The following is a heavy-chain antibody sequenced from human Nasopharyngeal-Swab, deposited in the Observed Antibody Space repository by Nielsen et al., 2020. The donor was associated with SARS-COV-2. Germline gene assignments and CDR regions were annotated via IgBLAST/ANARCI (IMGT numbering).Heavy chain of an antibody. Sequence: KVSCKASGGTFSSYAISWVRQAPGQGLEWMGGIIPIFGTANYAQKFQGRVTVTADESTSTAYMELSSLRSEDTAVYYCARVLSGLVDYFDYWGQGTLVTVSS. CDR3: ARVLSGLVDYFDY. D-gene: IGHD3-3*01. J-gene: IGHJ4*02. CDR2: IIPIFGTA. CDR1: GGTFSSYA. V-gene: IGHV1-69*01.